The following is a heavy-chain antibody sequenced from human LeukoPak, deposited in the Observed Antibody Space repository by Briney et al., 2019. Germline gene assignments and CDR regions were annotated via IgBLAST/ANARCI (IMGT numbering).Heavy chain of an antibody. D-gene: IGHD6-6*01. CDR3: ASLLPLGSSSH. CDR1: GGTFSSYA. J-gene: IGHJ4*02. V-gene: IGHV1-69*13. Sequence: SVKVSCKASGGTFSSYAISWVRQAPGQGLEWMGGIIPIFGTADYAQKFQGRVTITADESTSTAYMELSSLRSEDTAVYYCASLLPLGSSSHWGQGTLVTVSS. CDR2: IIPIFGTA.